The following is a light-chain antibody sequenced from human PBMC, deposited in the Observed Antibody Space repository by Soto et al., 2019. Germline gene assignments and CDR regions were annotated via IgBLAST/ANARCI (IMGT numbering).Light chain of an antibody. V-gene: IGLV1-44*01. CDR3: AAWDDSLNGVV. CDR2: RNS. J-gene: IGLJ2*01. Sequence: QSVLTPPPSAYGPPGEWVTISCSGSRSNVGSNHVNWYQQLPGTAPKLLIYRNSQRPSGVPDRLSGSKSGTSASLLIGALQSEDEATYYCAAWDDSLNGVVFGGGTKLTVL. CDR1: RSNVGSNH.